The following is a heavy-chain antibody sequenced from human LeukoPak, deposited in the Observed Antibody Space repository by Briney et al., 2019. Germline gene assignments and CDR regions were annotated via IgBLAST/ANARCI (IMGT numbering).Heavy chain of an antibody. V-gene: IGHV4-61*01. CDR3: ARVDSGVIDFWSGYPSYYYMDV. J-gene: IGHJ6*03. CDR1: GGSISSGSYY. Sequence: PSETLSLTCTVSGGSISSGSYYWSWIRQPPGKGLEWIGYIYYSGSTNYNPSLKSRVTISVDTSKNQFSLKLSSVTAADTAVYYCARVDSGVIDFWSGYPSYYYMDVWGKGTTVTVSS. D-gene: IGHD3-3*01. CDR2: IYYSGST.